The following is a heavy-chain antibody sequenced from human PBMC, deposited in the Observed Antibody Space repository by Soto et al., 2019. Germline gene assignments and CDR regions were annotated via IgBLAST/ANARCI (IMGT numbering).Heavy chain of an antibody. Sequence: QVQLQESGPGLVKPSQTLYVICTVSGDSINSGGYYWSWIRQHPGKGLEWIGYIYYSGSTYYNPFLRSRVTISAGASENQFSLKLSSVTAADTAVYFCARSYRLSGYSSSWVFDSWGQGTPVNVSS. CDR3: ARSYRLSGYSSSWVFDS. CDR1: GDSINSGGYY. CDR2: IYYSGST. J-gene: IGHJ4*02. D-gene: IGHD6-13*01. V-gene: IGHV4-31*03.